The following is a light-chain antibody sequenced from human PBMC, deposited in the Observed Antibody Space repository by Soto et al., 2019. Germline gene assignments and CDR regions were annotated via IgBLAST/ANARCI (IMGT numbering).Light chain of an antibody. Sequence: QSVLTQPASVSGSPGQSIAISCTGTSSDVGAYNSVSWYQQHPGRAPKLMIHDVSNRPSGVSNRFSGSKSGNTASLTISGLQAEDEADYYGSSYTRSSTYVFGTGTKVTV. CDR2: DVS. J-gene: IGLJ1*01. CDR1: SSDVGAYNS. CDR3: SSYTRSSTYV. V-gene: IGLV2-14*03.